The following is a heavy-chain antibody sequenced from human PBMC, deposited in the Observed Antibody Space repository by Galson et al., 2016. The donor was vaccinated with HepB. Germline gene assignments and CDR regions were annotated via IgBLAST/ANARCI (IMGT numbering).Heavy chain of an antibody. CDR3: AILSVDVVLVMNGVDV. CDR1: GFTFSSYG. Sequence: SLRLSCAASGFTFSSYGMHWVRQAPGKGLEWVAVISYDGSNKYYTDSVKGRFTISRDNSKNTLYLQMNSLRVEDAAVYYCAILSVDVVLVMNGVDVWGQGTTVTVSS. D-gene: IGHD5-12*01. V-gene: IGHV3-30*03. J-gene: IGHJ6*02. CDR2: ISYDGSNK.